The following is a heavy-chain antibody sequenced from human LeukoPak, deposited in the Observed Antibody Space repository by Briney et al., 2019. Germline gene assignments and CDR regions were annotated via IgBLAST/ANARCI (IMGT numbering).Heavy chain of an antibody. V-gene: IGHV3-23*01. CDR1: GFTFSSYA. CDR2: ISGSGGST. Sequence: QPGGSLILSCAASGFTFSSYALSWVRQAPGKGLEWVSSISGSGGSTYYADSVKGRFTISRDNSKNTLYLQMNSLRAEDTAVYYCAKDLWGIAVAGTIDYWGQGTLVTVSS. D-gene: IGHD6-13*01. J-gene: IGHJ4*02. CDR3: AKDLWGIAVAGTIDY.